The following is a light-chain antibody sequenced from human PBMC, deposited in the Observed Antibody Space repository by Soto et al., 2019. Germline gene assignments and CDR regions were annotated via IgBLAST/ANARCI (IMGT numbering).Light chain of an antibody. CDR2: AAS. J-gene: IGKJ1*01. V-gene: IGKV1-9*01. Sequence: IQLNQSPSSLSASVGDRVTITCRASQGISSYLAWYQQKPGKAPKLLIYAASTLQSGVPSRFSGSRSGTDFTLSISILQPEDLATYDCHQLNTYPRTFGQATKVDIK. CDR3: HQLNTYPRT. CDR1: QGISSY.